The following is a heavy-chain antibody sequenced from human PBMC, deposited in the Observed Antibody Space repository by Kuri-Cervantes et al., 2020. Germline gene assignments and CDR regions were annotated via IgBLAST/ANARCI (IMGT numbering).Heavy chain of an antibody. D-gene: IGHD3-22*01. CDR3: ARDLGYYDGSGPLASGMDV. CDR2: ISSSGSTI. J-gene: IGHJ6*02. V-gene: IGHV3-11*04. CDR1: GFTFSDYY. Sequence: GGSLRPSCAASGFTFSDYYMSWIRQAPGKGLEWVSYISSSGSTIYYADSVKGRFTISRDNAKNSLYLQMNSLRAEDTAVYYCARDLGYYDGSGPLASGMDVWGQGTTVTVSS.